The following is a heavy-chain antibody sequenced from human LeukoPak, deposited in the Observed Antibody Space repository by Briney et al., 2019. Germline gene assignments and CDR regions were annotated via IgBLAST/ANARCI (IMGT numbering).Heavy chain of an antibody. CDR1: GFTFSSYS. V-gene: IGHV3-21*01. Sequence: GGSLRLSCAASGFTFSSYSMNWVRQAPGKGLEWVSSISSSSSYIYYADSVKGRFNISRDNAKNSLYLQMNTLRAEDTAVYYCARESGGKSSYFDYWGQGTLVTVSS. CDR2: ISSSSSYI. D-gene: IGHD1-26*01. CDR3: ARESGGKSSYFDY. J-gene: IGHJ4*02.